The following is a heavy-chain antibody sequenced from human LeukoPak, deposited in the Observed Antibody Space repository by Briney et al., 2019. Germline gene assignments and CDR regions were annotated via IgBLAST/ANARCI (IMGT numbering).Heavy chain of an antibody. CDR2: IYYSGST. J-gene: IGHJ4*02. Sequence: SETLSLTCTVSSGSITSYYWSWIRQPPGKGLEWIGYIYYSGSTNYNPSLNSRVTMSVDTSDNQFSLKLSSVTAADTAQYYCARGPWTTVTSFDYWGQGTLVTVSS. CDR1: SGSITSYY. V-gene: IGHV4-59*01. D-gene: IGHD4-17*01. CDR3: ARGPWTTVTSFDY.